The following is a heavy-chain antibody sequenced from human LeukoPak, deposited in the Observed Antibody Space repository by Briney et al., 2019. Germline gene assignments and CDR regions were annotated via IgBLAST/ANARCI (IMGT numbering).Heavy chain of an antibody. CDR2: IKQDGSDK. V-gene: IGHV3-7*01. CDR3: ARGGAPWALDI. Sequence: GGSLRLSCAASGFTFSSYAMNWVRQAPGKGLEWVANIKQDGSDKYYVDSVKGRFTISRDNAKNPLYLQMNSLRAEDTAVYYCARGGAPWALDIWGQGTMVTVSS. CDR1: GFTFSSYA. J-gene: IGHJ3*02. D-gene: IGHD3-10*01.